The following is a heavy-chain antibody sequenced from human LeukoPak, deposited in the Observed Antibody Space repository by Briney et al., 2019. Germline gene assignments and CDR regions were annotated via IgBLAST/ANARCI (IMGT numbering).Heavy chain of an antibody. CDR3: ARGRYSCGYYYYGMDV. J-gene: IGHJ6*04. D-gene: IGHD5-18*01. CDR1: GGAFSSYA. V-gene: IGHV1-69*01. Sequence: SVTVSCKASGGAFSSYAISWVRQAPGQGLEWMGGIIPIFGTANYAQKFQGRVTITADESTSTANMELSSLRSEDTAVYYCARGRYSCGYYYYGMDVWGKGTTVTVSS. CDR2: IIPIFGTA.